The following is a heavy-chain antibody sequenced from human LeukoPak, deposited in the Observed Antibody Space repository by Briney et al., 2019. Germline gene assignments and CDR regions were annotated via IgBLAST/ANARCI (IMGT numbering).Heavy chain of an antibody. CDR3: ARDRGNYGDYAYNWFDP. J-gene: IGHJ5*02. CDR2: FYTSGST. D-gene: IGHD4-17*01. Sequence: PSETLSLTCTVSGGSISSYYWNWIRQPAGKGLEWIGRFYTSGSTNYNPSLKSRVTMSVDTSKNQFSPKLSSVTAADTAVYYCARDRGNYGDYAYNWFDPWGQGTLVTVSS. V-gene: IGHV4-4*07. CDR1: GGSISSYY.